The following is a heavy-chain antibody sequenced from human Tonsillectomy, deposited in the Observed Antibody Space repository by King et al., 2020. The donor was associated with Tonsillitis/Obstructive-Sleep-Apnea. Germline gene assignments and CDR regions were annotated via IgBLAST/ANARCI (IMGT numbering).Heavy chain of an antibody. CDR2: IYYSGST. Sequence: QLQESGPGLVKPSETLSLTCTVSGGSISSYYWSWIRQPPGKGLEWIGYIYYSGSTNSNPSLRSRVTISVDTSQNQFSLKLSSVTAADTAVYYCARDMVLEAGGDAFDIWGQGTMVTVSS. CDR3: ARDMVLEAGGDAFDI. J-gene: IGHJ3*02. V-gene: IGHV4-59*01. D-gene: IGHD2-8*01. CDR1: GGSISSYY.